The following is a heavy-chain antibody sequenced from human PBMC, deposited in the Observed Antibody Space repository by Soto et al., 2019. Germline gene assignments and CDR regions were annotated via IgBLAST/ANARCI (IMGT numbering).Heavy chain of an antibody. J-gene: IGHJ6*02. CDR2: ISAYNGKT. Sequence: QVQLVQSGAEVKKPGASVKVSCKASGYTFTSYGISWVRQAPGQGLEWMGWISAYNGKTHYAQKLQGRVTMTKDTSTSTVYMELRSLRSDDTAVYYCARGSWNYPYYYYGMDVWGQGTKVTVSS. CDR3: ARGSWNYPYYYYGMDV. D-gene: IGHD1-7*01. V-gene: IGHV1-18*01. CDR1: GYTFTSYG.